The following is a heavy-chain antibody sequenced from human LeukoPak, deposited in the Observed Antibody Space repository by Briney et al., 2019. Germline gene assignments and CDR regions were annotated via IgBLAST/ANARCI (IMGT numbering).Heavy chain of an antibody. J-gene: IGHJ4*02. D-gene: IGHD3-9*01. CDR1: AFTFSSYG. Sequence: GGSLRLSCAASAFTFSSYGMHWVRQAPGKGLEWVAFIRYDGSNKYYADSVKGRFTVSRDNSKNTLFLQMNSLRTEDTAVYYCARGPPYYDILTGGPPFDYWGQGTLVTVSS. CDR2: IRYDGSNK. CDR3: ARGPPYYDILTGGPPFDY. V-gene: IGHV3-30*02.